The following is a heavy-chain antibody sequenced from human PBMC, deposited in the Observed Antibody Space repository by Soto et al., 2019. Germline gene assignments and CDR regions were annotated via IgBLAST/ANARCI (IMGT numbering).Heavy chain of an antibody. CDR3: AWEDYYDNSGPR. J-gene: IGHJ4*02. V-gene: IGHV1-18*01. CDR1: GYTFTSYG. Sequence: ASVKVSCKASGYTFTSYGISWVRQAPGQGLEWMGWISAYNGNTNYAQKLQGRVTMTTDTSTSTAYMELRSLRSDDTAVYYCAWEDYYDNSGPRWGQGTLVTVSS. D-gene: IGHD3-22*01. CDR2: ISAYNGNT.